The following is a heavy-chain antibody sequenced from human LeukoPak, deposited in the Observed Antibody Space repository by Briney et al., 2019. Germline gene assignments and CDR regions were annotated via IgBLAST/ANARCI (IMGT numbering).Heavy chain of an antibody. D-gene: IGHD5-12*01. CDR2: IIPIFGTA. J-gene: IGHJ4*02. Sequence: SVTVSCTASGGAFSSYATSWVRHAPGQGLEWMGGIIPIFGTANYAQKFQGRVTITADKSTSTAYMELSSLRSEDTAVYYCAREEWNLQYSGDDWTYYFDYWGQGTLITVSS. CDR1: GGAFSSYA. V-gene: IGHV1-69*06. CDR3: AREEWNLQYSGDDWTYYFDY.